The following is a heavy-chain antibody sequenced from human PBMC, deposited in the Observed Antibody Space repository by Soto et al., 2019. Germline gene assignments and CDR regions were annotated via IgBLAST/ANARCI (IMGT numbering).Heavy chain of an antibody. Sequence: GGSLRLSCAASGFTVSSNYMSWVRQAPGKGLEWVSVIYSSGSTYYADSVKGRFTISRDNSKNTLYLQMNSLRAEDTAVYYCAREVYSSGWFDYWGQGTLVTVSS. V-gene: IGHV3-53*01. J-gene: IGHJ4*02. CDR3: AREVYSSGWFDY. D-gene: IGHD6-19*01. CDR2: IYSSGST. CDR1: GFTVSSNY.